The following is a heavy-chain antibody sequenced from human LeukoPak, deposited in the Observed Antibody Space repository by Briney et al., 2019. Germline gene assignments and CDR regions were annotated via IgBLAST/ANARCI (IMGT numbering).Heavy chain of an antibody. J-gene: IGHJ5*02. V-gene: IGHV4-38-2*02. Sequence: SETLSLTCTVSGYSISSGYYWGWIRQPPGKALEWIGSIYHSGSTYYNPSLKSRVTISVDTSKNQFSLKLSSVTAADTAVYYCARDLDGENYDFWSGYQPFDPWGQGTLVTVSS. CDR3: ARDLDGENYDFWSGYQPFDP. CDR1: GYSISSGYY. CDR2: IYHSGST. D-gene: IGHD3-3*01.